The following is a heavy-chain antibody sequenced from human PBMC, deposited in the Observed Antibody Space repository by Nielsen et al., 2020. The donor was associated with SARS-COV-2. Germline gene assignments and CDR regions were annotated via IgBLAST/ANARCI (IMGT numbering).Heavy chain of an antibody. Sequence: WIRQPPGKGLEWVSYISSSSSTIYYADSVKGRFTISRDNAKNSLYLQMNSLRAEDTAVYYCARGITFGGVIVIPRYYFDYWGQGTLVTVSS. J-gene: IGHJ4*02. CDR3: ARGITFGGVIVIPRYYFDY. V-gene: IGHV3-11*01. D-gene: IGHD3-16*02. CDR2: ISSSSSTI.